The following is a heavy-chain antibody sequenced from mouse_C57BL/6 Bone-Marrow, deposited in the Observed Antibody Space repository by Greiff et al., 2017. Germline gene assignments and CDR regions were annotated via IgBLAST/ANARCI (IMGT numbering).Heavy chain of an antibody. Sequence: EVKLMESGGGLVKPGGSLKLSCAASGFTFSSYTMSWVRQTPEKRLEWVATISGGGGNTYYPDSVKGRFTISRDNAKNTLYLQMSSLRSEDTALYYCARHNYYGGSGYYYAMDYWGQGTSVTVSS. D-gene: IGHD1-1*01. J-gene: IGHJ4*01. V-gene: IGHV5-9*01. CDR1: GFTFSSYT. CDR2: ISGGGGNT. CDR3: ARHNYYGGSGYYYAMDY.